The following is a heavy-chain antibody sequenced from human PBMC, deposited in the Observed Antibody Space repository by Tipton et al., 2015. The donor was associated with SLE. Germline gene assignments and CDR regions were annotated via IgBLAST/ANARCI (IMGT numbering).Heavy chain of an antibody. CDR3: AKDDSGANSLDY. CDR2: ISSTSSYI. D-gene: IGHD4-17*01. J-gene: IGHJ4*02. V-gene: IGHV3-21*01. CDR1: GFTFSSYC. Sequence: SLRLSCAASGFTFSSYCMNWVRQAPGKGLEWVSSISSTSSYIYYADSVKGRFTISRDNAENTLYLLMSSLRAEDTAVYYCAKDDSGANSLDYWGQGTLVTVSS.